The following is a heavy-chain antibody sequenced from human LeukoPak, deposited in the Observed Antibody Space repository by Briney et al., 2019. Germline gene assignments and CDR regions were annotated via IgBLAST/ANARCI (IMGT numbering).Heavy chain of an antibody. CDR3: VRDGIRDIPGIITIRYDF. CDR1: AFTFSVYW. J-gene: IGHJ4*02. V-gene: IGHV3-7*05. CDR2: IKEDGTDK. Sequence: GGSLRLSCSASAFTFSVYWMTWVRQAPGKGLECVATIKEDGTDKYYVDSVRGRFTISRDNAENSVYLQMDRLTAEDTALYFCVRDGIRDIPGIITIRYDFWGQGTLVTVSS. D-gene: IGHD3-10*01.